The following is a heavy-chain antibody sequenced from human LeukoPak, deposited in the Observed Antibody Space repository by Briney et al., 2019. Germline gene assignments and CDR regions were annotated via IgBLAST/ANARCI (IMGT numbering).Heavy chain of an antibody. D-gene: IGHD2-2*01. V-gene: IGHV1-69*05. Sequence: SVKVSCKTSGYTFTSYGISWVRQAPGQGLEWMGGIIPIFGTANYAQKFQGRVTITTDESTSTAYMELSSLRSEDTAVYYCASGPIVVVPAAIYVDAFDIWGQGTMVTVSS. CDR2: IIPIFGTA. CDR3: ASGPIVVVPAAIYVDAFDI. CDR1: GYTFTSYG. J-gene: IGHJ3*02.